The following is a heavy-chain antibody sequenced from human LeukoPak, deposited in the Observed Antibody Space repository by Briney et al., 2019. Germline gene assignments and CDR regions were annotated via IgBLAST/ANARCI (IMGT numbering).Heavy chain of an antibody. CDR1: GFTFDDYA. D-gene: IGHD6-13*01. Sequence: GGSLRLSCAASGFTFDDYAMHWVRQAPGKGLEWVSGISWNSGSIGYADSVKGRLTISRDNAKNSLYLQMNSLRAEDTALYYCAKDSSSSSWSGAFDIWGQGTMVTVSS. CDR3: AKDSSSSSWSGAFDI. CDR2: ISWNSGSI. J-gene: IGHJ3*02. V-gene: IGHV3-9*01.